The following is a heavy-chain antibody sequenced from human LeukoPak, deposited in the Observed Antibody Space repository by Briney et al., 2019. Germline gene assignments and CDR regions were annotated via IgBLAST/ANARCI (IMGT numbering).Heavy chain of an antibody. J-gene: IGHJ2*01. CDR3: AREWGGYDYGWYFDL. D-gene: IGHD5-12*01. Sequence: GGSLRLSCAASGFTFTSSAMSWVRQAPGKGLEWVSFIYSDNTHYSDSVKGRFTISRDNSKNTLYLQMNSLRAEDTAVYYCAREWGGYDYGWYFDLWGRGTLVTVSS. CDR2: IYSDNT. CDR1: GFTFTSSA. V-gene: IGHV3-53*01.